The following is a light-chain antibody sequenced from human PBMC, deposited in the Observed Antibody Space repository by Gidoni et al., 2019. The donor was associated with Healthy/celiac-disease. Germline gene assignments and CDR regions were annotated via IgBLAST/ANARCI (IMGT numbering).Light chain of an antibody. CDR3: QQRRYT. Sequence: DIQMTQSPSSLSASVGDRVTITCRASQSISSYLNWYQQKPGKAPKLLIYAASSLQRGVPSRFSGSGSGTDFTLTSSSLQPEDFATDYCQQRRYTFXXXTKLEIK. CDR1: QSISSY. CDR2: AAS. V-gene: IGKV1-39*01. J-gene: IGKJ2*01.